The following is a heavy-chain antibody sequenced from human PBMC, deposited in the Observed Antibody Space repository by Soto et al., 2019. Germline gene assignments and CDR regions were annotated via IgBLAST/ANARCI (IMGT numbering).Heavy chain of an antibody. CDR3: ASLGVVHYGMDV. CDR2: IDPSDSYT. CDR1: GYSFTSYW. D-gene: IGHD2-15*01. V-gene: IGHV5-10-1*01. J-gene: IGHJ6*02. Sequence: GESRKISCKGSGYSFTSYWISWVRQMPGKGLEWMGRIDPSDSYTNYSPSFQGHVTISADKSISTAYLQWSSLTASDTAMYYCASLGVVHYGMDVWGQGTTVTVSS.